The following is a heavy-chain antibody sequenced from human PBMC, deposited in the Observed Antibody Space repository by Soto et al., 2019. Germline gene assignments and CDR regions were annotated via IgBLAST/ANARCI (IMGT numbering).Heavy chain of an antibody. CDR3: ARDRSGASRLTWFDP. D-gene: IGHD6-6*01. V-gene: IGHV1-3*01. Sequence: GASVKVSCKASGYTLTSYAMHWVRQAPGQRLEWMGWINAGNGNTKYSQKFQGRVTITRDTSASTAYMELSSLRSEDTAVYYCARDRSGASRLTWFDPWGQGTLVTVSS. J-gene: IGHJ5*02. CDR1: GYTLTSYA. CDR2: INAGNGNT.